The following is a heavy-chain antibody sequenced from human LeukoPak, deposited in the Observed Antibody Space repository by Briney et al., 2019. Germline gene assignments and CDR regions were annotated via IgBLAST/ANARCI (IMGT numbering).Heavy chain of an antibody. CDR2: IYTNGGA. Sequence: PSQTLSLTCTVSGGSVTSGNYYWNWIRQPAGKGLEWIGRIYTNGGASYNPSLKSRVTISIDASKNQFSLKLSSVTAADTGVYYCAREPPGYWGQGILVTVSS. CDR1: GGSVTSGNYY. V-gene: IGHV4-61*02. J-gene: IGHJ4*02. CDR3: AREPPGY.